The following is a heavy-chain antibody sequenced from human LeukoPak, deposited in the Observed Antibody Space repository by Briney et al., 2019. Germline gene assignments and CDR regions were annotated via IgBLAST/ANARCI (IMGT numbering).Heavy chain of an antibody. D-gene: IGHD3-9*01. CDR3: ARGHYDILTGPREYFDY. Sequence: ASVTVSCKASGYTFTSYYMHWVRQAPGQGLEWMGIINPSGGSTSYAQKFQGRVTMTRDTSTSTVYMELSSLRSEDTAVYYCARGHYDILTGPREYFDYWGQGTLVTVSS. CDR1: GYTFTSYY. J-gene: IGHJ4*02. CDR2: INPSGGST. V-gene: IGHV1-46*01.